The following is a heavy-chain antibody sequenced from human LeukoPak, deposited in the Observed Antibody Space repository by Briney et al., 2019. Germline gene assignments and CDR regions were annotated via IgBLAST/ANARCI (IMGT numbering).Heavy chain of an antibody. J-gene: IGHJ6*02. CDR1: GFTFSIYT. Sequence: GGSLRLSCVASGFTFSIYTMSWVRQAPGKGLEWVASINHNGNVNYYVDSVKGRFTISRDNAKNSLYLQMSNLRAEDTAVYFCARGGGLDVWGQGATVTVSS. CDR2: INHNGNVN. CDR3: ARGGGLDV. V-gene: IGHV3-7*03. D-gene: IGHD3-16*01.